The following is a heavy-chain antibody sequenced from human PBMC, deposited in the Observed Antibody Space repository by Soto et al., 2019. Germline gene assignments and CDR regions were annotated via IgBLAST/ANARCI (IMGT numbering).Heavy chain of an antibody. Sequence: ASVKVSCKASGYTFSSYDINWVRQATGQGLEWMGWMNPNSGNTGYAQKFQGRVTMTRNTSISTAYTELSSLRSEDTAVYYCARGKGHDFRSGYLSHRLDYWGQGTLVTVSS. D-gene: IGHD3-3*01. CDR1: GYTFSSYD. CDR2: MNPNSGNT. V-gene: IGHV1-8*01. J-gene: IGHJ4*02. CDR3: ARGKGHDFRSGYLSHRLDY.